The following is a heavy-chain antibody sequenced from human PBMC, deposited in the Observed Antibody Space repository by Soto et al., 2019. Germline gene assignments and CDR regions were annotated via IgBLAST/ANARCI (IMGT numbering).Heavy chain of an antibody. CDR1: GGSMRTYY. D-gene: IGHD5-12*01. CDR3: ARDAYSGYDKGYFDY. J-gene: IGHJ4*02. V-gene: IGHV4-59*01. CDR2: IYYSGTT. Sequence: ETLSLTCSVSGGSMRTYYWRWIRQPPGKGLEWIGFIYYSGTTNYNPSLNSRVTISVDTSKNQFSLKLNSVTAADTAVYYCARDAYSGYDKGYFDYWGPGTLVTVSS.